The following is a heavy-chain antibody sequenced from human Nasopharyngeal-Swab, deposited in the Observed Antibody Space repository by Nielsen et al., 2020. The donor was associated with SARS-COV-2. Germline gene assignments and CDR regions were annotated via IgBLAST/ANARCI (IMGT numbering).Heavy chain of an antibody. Sequence: GESLKISCAASGFTFSSYSMNWVRQAPGKGLEWVSSISSSSYIYYADSVKGRFTISRDNAKNSLYLQMNSLRAEDTAVYYCARGDIVVVVAATHDDYWGQRTLVTVSS. CDR3: ARGDIVVVVAATHDDY. D-gene: IGHD2-15*01. CDR2: ISSSSYI. J-gene: IGHJ4*02. V-gene: IGHV3-21*01. CDR1: GFTFSSYS.